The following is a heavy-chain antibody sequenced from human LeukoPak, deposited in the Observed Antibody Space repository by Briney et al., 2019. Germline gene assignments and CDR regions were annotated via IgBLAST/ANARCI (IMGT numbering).Heavy chain of an antibody. Sequence: SVKVSCKASGGTFSSYAISWVRQAPGQGLEWMGRIIPILGIANYAQKFQGRVTMTTDTSTSTAYMELRSLRSDDTAVYYCARDRGYYDSSGFLFRYYGMDVWGQGTTVTVSS. V-gene: IGHV1-69*04. J-gene: IGHJ6*02. CDR3: ARDRGYYDSSGFLFRYYGMDV. CDR2: IIPILGIA. CDR1: GGTFSSYA. D-gene: IGHD3-22*01.